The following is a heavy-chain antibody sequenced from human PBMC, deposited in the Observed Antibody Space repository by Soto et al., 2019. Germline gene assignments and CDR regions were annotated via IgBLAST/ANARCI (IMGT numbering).Heavy chain of an antibody. J-gene: IGHJ5*02. CDR1: GFTFSSYA. CDR3: AKDYTQPAKLRYCDWLFGHNWFDP. V-gene: IGHV3-23*01. D-gene: IGHD3-9*01. CDR2: IIGSGGST. Sequence: EVQLLESGGGLVQPGGSLRLSCAASGFTFSSYAMSWVRQAPGKGLEWVSAIIGSGGSTYYADSVKGRFTISRDNSKNTLYLQMDSLRDEDTAVYYCAKDYTQPAKLRYCDWLFGHNWFDPWGQGTLVTVSS.